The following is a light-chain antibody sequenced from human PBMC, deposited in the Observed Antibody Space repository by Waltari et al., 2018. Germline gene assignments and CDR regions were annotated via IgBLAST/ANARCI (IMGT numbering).Light chain of an antibody. CDR2: VVS. Sequence: QSALTQPASVSGSPGQSLTISCTGTSSDIGGYKYVSWYQQHPGKAPKLMIYVVSNRPSGVSIRFSGSRSGSTASLTISGLQSEDVADYYCSSYMNSSLVFGAGTKVTVL. CDR1: SSDIGGYKY. J-gene: IGLJ3*02. CDR3: SSYMNSSLV. V-gene: IGLV2-14*01.